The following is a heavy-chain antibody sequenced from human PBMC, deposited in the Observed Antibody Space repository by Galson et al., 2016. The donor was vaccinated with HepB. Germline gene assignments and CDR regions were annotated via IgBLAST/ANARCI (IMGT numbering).Heavy chain of an antibody. CDR2: FSASTSYI. V-gene: IGHV3-21*01. CDR1: GFTFSTYS. D-gene: IGHD2-2*01. CDR3: ARDLQGYCVSTSCYYYYGMDV. Sequence: SLRLSCAASGFTFSTYSMNWVRQAPGKGLEWVSSFSASTSYIYYADSVKGRFTISRDNAKNSLYLQMNSLRAEDTAVYYCARDLQGYCVSTSCYYYYGMDVWGQGTTVTVSS. J-gene: IGHJ6*01.